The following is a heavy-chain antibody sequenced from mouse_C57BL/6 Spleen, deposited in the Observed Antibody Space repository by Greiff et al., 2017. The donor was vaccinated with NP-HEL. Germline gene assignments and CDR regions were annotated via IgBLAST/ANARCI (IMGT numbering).Heavy chain of an antibody. CDR2: ISDGGSYT. D-gene: IGHD1-1*01. CDR3: AREDYYGSSY. CDR1: GFTFSSYA. Sequence: VQLKESGGGLVKPGGSLKLSCAASGFTFSSYAMSWVRQTPEKRLEWVATISDGGSYTYYPDNVKGRFTISRDNAKNNLYLQMSHLKSEDTAMYYCAREDYYGSSYWGQGTLVTVSA. J-gene: IGHJ3*01. V-gene: IGHV5-4*01.